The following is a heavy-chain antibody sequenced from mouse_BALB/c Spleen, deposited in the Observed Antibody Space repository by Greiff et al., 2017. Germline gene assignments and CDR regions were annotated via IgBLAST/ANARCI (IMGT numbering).Heavy chain of an antibody. CDR2: IYPYNGGT. V-gene: IGHV1S29*02. J-gene: IGHJ4*01. Sequence: DVQLQESGPELVKPGASVKISCKASGYTFTDYNMHWVKQSHGKSLEWIGYIYPYNGGTGYNQKFKSKATLTVDNSSSTAYMELRSLTSEDSAVYYCASPLYGSSYDGYAMDYWGQGTSVTVSS. CDR1: GYTFTDYN. D-gene: IGHD1-1*01. CDR3: ASPLYGSSYDGYAMDY.